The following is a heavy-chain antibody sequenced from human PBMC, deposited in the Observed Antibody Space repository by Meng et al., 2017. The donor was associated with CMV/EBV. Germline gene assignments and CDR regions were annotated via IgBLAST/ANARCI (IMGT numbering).Heavy chain of an antibody. CDR1: GYTFTGYY. V-gene: IGHV1-2*02. Sequence: QFQLVQSGAEVMKSGASVMVSCKASGYTFTGYYMHWVRQTPGQGLEWMGWINPNSGGTNYAQKFQGRVTMTRDTSISTAYMELSRLRSDDTAVYYCALIVGATGWFDPWGQGTLVTVSS. D-gene: IGHD1-26*01. CDR2: INPNSGGT. J-gene: IGHJ5*02. CDR3: ALIVGATGWFDP.